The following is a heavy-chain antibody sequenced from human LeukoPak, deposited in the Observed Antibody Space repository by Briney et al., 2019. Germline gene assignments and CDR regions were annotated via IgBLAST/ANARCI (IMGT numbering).Heavy chain of an antibody. CDR3: AKDLFVRGPIGSLFDY. CDR1: GFTFDGFA. CDR2: ISWDSGSI. J-gene: IGHJ4*02. D-gene: IGHD3-10*02. V-gene: IGHV3-9*01. Sequence: GGSLRLSCAASGFTFDGFAMHWVRQAPGKGLEWVSGISWDSGSIGYADSVKGRFTISRDNAKNSLYLQMNSLRAEDTALYYCAKDLFVRGPIGSLFDYWGQGTLVTVSS.